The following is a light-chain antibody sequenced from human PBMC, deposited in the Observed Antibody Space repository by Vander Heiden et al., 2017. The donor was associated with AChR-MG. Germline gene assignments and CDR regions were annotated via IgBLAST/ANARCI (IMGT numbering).Light chain of an antibody. Sequence: QSALPPPASVSGAPGPSITISCTGSRRHVGGHESVSRDQPPPVKAPQLMIHAVTQRPSVASNRSSGSKSGDTASLTSAGLRAEDEAAYYCSSATTVNTWVFGGGTKVTVL. CDR3: SSATTVNTWV. CDR1: RRHVGGHES. V-gene: IGLV2-14*03. J-gene: IGLJ3*02. CDR2: AVT.